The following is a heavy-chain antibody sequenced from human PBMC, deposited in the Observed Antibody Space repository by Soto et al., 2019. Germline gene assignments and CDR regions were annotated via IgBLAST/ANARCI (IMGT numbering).Heavy chain of an antibody. CDR1: GGSVNSGSYY. CDR3: ARDSYFDLKRGGYYYYAMDV. D-gene: IGHD3-10*01. J-gene: IGHJ6*02. CDR2: IYYSGSA. Sequence: QVQLQESGPGLVKPSETLSLTCTVSGGSVNSGSYYWSWIRQPPGEGLEWVGHIYYSGSATYNPSLQSRVTILVDTSKDQFSLKLTSVTAADTAVYYCARDSYFDLKRGGYYYYAMDVWGQGTTVTVSS. V-gene: IGHV4-61*01.